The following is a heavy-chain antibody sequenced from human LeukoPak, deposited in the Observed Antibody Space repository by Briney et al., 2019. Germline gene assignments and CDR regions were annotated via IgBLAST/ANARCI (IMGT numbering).Heavy chain of an antibody. J-gene: IGHJ5*02. CDR3: ARLASNWFDP. CDR1: GYSFTNYW. Sequence: GESLKVSCKGSGYSFTNYWIGWVRQMPGKGLEWMGIIYPGDSDARYSPSFQGQVTISADKSISTAYLQWSSLKASDTAMYYCARLASNWFDPWGQGTLVTVSS. CDR2: IYPGDSDA. V-gene: IGHV5-51*01.